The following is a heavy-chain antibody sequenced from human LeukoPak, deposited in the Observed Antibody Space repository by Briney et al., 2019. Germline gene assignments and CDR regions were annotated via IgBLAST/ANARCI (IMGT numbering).Heavy chain of an antibody. Sequence: ASVKVSCKASGYTFTNYYIHWVRQAPGQGLECMGIINPSGGSTSYAQKFQGRVTMTTDTSTNTAYMDLRSLRSDDTAVYYCARVGYSHGQNFENWGQGTLVTVSS. CDR2: INPSGGST. J-gene: IGHJ4*02. CDR1: GYTFTNYY. D-gene: IGHD5-18*01. CDR3: ARVGYSHGQNFEN. V-gene: IGHV1-46*01.